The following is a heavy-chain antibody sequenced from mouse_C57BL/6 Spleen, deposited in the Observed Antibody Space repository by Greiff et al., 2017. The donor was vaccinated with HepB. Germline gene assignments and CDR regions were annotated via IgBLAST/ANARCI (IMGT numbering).Heavy chain of an antibody. V-gene: IGHV1-62-2*01. D-gene: IGHD2-5*01. J-gene: IGHJ3*01. Sequence: QVQLQQSGAELVKPGASVKLSCKASGYTFTEYTIHWVKQRSGQGLEWIGWFYPGSGSIKYNEKFKDKATLTADKSSSTVYMELSRLTSEDSAVYFCARHEWLAYYSNYAWFAYWGQGTLVTVSA. CDR3: ARHEWLAYYSNYAWFAY. CDR1: GYTFTEYT. CDR2: FYPGSGSI.